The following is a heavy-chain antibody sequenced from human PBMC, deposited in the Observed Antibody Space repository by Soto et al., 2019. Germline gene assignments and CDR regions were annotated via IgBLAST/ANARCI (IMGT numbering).Heavy chain of an antibody. Sequence: QLHLVQSGAVVKKPGASVTVSCSASGYPVTAYYMHWVRQAPGRGLEWMGGINPATGAAKYTQTFQGRVTMTRDTSTGTVFMELSGLTSGDTAVFSCARGGGVGVAGSAAFDMWGQGTLVTVSS. CDR2: INPATGAA. CDR1: GYPVTAYY. CDR3: ARGGGVGVAGSAAFDM. J-gene: IGHJ3*02. D-gene: IGHD3-3*01. V-gene: IGHV1-2*02.